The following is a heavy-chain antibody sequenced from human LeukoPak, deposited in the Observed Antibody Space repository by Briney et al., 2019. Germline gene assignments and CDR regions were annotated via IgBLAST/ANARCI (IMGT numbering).Heavy chain of an antibody. J-gene: IGHJ4*02. CDR2: IYPDDSET. V-gene: IGHV5-51*01. CDR3: ARHYPGGDYFIDY. Sequence: GESLKISCKGSGYSFTSYWIGWVRQMLGKGLEWVGIIYPDDSETRYSPSFQDQVTISADKSISTAYLQWSSLKASDTAMYYCARHYPGGDYFIDYWGQGTLVTVSS. CDR1: GYSFTSYW. D-gene: IGHD4-17*01.